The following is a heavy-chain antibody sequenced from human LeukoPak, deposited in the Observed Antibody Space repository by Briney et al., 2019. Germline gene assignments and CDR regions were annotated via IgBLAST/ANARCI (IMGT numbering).Heavy chain of an antibody. V-gene: IGHV3-21*01. CDR1: GFTFSSYS. D-gene: IGHD3-10*01. Sequence: LGVSQRLSCAASGFTFSSYSMNWVRQAPGKGLEWVSSISSSSSYIYYADSVKGRFTISRDNAKNSLYLQMNSLRAEDTAVYYCARFRITMVRGVKDVWGKGTTVTVTS. CDR3: ARFRITMVRGVKDV. CDR2: ISSSSSYI. J-gene: IGHJ6*04.